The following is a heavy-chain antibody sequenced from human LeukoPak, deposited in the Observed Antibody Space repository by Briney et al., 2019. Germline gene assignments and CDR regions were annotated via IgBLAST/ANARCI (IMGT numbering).Heavy chain of an antibody. J-gene: IGHJ4*02. CDR3: ARALGGPYYFDY. CDR1: GGSISSYY. CDR2: IYYSGST. D-gene: IGHD3-16*01. Sequence: SETLSLTCTVSGGSISSYYWSWIRQPPGKGLEWIGYIYYSGSTNYNPSLKSRVTISVDTSKNQFSLKLSSVTAADTAVYYCARALGGPYYFDYWGQGTLVTVSS. V-gene: IGHV4-59*01.